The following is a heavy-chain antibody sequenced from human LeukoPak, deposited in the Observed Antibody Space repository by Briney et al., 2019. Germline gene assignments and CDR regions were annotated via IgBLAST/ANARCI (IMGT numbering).Heavy chain of an antibody. Sequence: ASVKVSCKASGYTFTSYGISWVRQAPGQGLEWMGWISAYNGNTNYAQELQGRVTMTTDTSTSAAYMELRSLRSDDTAVYYCARDPRPEYSSSWYELYDYWGQGTLVTVSS. V-gene: IGHV1-18*01. CDR1: GYTFTSYG. J-gene: IGHJ4*02. CDR3: ARDPRPEYSSSWYELYDY. D-gene: IGHD6-13*01. CDR2: ISAYNGNT.